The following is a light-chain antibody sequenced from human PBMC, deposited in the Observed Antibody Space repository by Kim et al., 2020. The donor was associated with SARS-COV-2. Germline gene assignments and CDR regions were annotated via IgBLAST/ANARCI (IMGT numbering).Light chain of an antibody. J-gene: IGKJ5*01. CDR2: GAS. V-gene: IGKV1-17*01. CDR3: LQHSTYPIT. CDR1: QDIRND. Sequence: AAVGDRVTITGRESQDIRNDLGWYQQNPGRAPKRLIYGASSLQRGVPSKFSGSGSGTEFTLTISSVQPEDFATYFCLQHSTYPITFGQETRLEIK.